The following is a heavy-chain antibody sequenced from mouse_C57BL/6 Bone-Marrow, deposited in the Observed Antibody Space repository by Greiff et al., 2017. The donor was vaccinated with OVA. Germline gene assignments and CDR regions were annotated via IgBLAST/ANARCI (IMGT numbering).Heavy chain of an antibody. Sequence: QVQLQQSGAELVRPGASVTLSCKASGYTFTDYEMHWVKQTPVHGLEWIGAIDPETGGTAYNQKFKGKAILTADKSSSTAYMELRSLTSEDSAVYCCTRWGGNYVNYFDYWGQGTTLTVSS. D-gene: IGHD2-1*01. CDR3: TRWGGNYVNYFDY. CDR2: IDPETGGT. V-gene: IGHV1-15*01. CDR1: GYTFTDYE. J-gene: IGHJ2*01.